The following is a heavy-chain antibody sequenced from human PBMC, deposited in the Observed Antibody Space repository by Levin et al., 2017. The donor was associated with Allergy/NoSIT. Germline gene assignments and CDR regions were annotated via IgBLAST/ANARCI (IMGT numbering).Heavy chain of an antibody. J-gene: IGHJ6*02. CDR1: GFIFSNNG. CDR2: VSFDGVKD. V-gene: IGHV3-30-3*01. D-gene: IGHD2-2*01. Sequence: PGGSLRLSCAASGFIFSNNGMHWVRQAPGKGLEWVASVSFDGVKDFYADSVKGRFNISRDNSKTTLYLQMNMLRPEDTDVYYCARSQFVVLVPGAIGGGGMGLWGQGTTVTVSS. CDR3: ARSQFVVLVPGAIGGGGMGL.